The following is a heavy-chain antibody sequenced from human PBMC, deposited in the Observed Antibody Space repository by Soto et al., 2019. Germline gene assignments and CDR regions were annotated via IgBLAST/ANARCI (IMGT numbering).Heavy chain of an antibody. Sequence: ASVKVSCKASGYTFTSYYMHWVRQAPGQGLEWMGIINPSGGSTSYAQKFQGRVTMTRDTSTSTVYMELSSLRFEDTAVYYCAKDVDIVATSRRDISTFDYWGQGTLVTVSS. J-gene: IGHJ4*02. CDR3: AKDVDIVATSRRDISTFDY. CDR1: GYTFTSYY. V-gene: IGHV1-46*01. CDR2: INPSGGST. D-gene: IGHD5-12*01.